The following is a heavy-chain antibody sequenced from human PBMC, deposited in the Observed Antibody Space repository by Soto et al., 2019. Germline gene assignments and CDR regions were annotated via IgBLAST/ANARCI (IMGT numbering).Heavy chain of an antibody. CDR1: GFTFSSYS. J-gene: IGHJ6*03. CDR2: ISSSSSYI. D-gene: IGHD2-15*01. Sequence: GGSLRLSCAASGFTFSSYSMNWVRQAPGKGLEWVSSISSSSSYIYYADSVKGRFTISRDNAKNSLYLQMNSLRAEDTAVYYCARVVKGYCSGGSCYSYYYYYYMDVWGKGTTVTVSS. V-gene: IGHV3-21*01. CDR3: ARVVKGYCSGGSCYSYYYYYYMDV.